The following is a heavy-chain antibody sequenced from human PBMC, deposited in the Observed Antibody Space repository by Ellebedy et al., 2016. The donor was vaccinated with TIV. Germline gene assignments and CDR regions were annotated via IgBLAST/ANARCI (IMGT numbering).Heavy chain of an antibody. CDR3: ATQWEGRMVRGVNVYYYYGMDV. CDR2: FDPEDGET. V-gene: IGHV1-24*01. CDR1: GYTLTELS. J-gene: IGHJ6*02. D-gene: IGHD3-10*01. Sequence: ASVKVSCKVSGYTLTELSMHWVRQAPGKGLEWMGGFDPEDGETIYAQKFQGRVTMTEDTSTDTAYMELSSLRSEDTAVYYCATQWEGRMVRGVNVYYYYGMDVWGQGTTVTVSS.